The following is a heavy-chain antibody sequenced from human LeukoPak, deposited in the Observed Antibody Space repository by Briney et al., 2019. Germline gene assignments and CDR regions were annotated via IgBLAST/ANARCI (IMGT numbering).Heavy chain of an antibody. CDR3: ARDGPSFDWLLSGAFDI. CDR1: GFTFSSYG. J-gene: IGHJ3*02. CDR2: ISSSGSTI. D-gene: IGHD3-9*01. V-gene: IGHV3-48*04. Sequence: PGGSLRLSCAASGFTFSSYGMSWVRQAPGKGLEWVSYISSSGSTIYYADSVKGRFTISRDNAKNSLYLQMNSLRAEDTAVYHCARDGPSFDWLLSGAFDIWGQGTMVTVSS.